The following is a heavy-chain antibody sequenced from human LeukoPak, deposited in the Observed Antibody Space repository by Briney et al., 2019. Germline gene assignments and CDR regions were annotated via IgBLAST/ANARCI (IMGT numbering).Heavy chain of an antibody. CDR2: IYYSGST. Sequence: SETLSLTCTVSGGSISSSSYYWGWIRQPPGKGLEWIGSIYYSGSTYYNPSLKSRVTISGDTSKNQFSLKLSSVTAADTAVYYCGGVVRLGELPIDYWGQGTLVTVSS. CDR3: GGVVRLGELPIDY. D-gene: IGHD3-16*01. CDR1: GGSISSSSYY. J-gene: IGHJ4*02. V-gene: IGHV4-39*07.